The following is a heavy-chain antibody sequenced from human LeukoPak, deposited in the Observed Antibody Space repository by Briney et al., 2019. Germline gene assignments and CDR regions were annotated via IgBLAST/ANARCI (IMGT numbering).Heavy chain of an antibody. CDR2: IVPLFGTA. CDR3: VREYDGSGSYSYFDY. V-gene: IGHV1-69*13. D-gene: IGHD3-22*01. CDR1: GTYP. Sequence: SVTVSCMASGTYPINWVRQAPGQGLAWMGGIVPLFGTATYAQKFQDRLTITAGESTNTVYMELSSLTSDDTAVYYCVREYDGSGSYSYFDYWGQGTMVTVSP. J-gene: IGHJ4*02.